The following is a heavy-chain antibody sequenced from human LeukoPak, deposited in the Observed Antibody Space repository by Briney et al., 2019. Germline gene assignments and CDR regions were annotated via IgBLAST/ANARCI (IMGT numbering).Heavy chain of an antibody. CDR1: GGSISSGGYY. Sequence: SQTLSPTCTVSGGSISSGGYYWSWIRQHPGKGLEWIGYIYYSGSTYYNPSLKSRVTISVDTSKNQFSLKLSSVTAADTAVYYCARVPQAPRSYWYFDLWGRGTLVTVSS. CDR2: IYYSGST. CDR3: ARVPQAPRSYWYFDL. V-gene: IGHV4-31*03. J-gene: IGHJ2*01.